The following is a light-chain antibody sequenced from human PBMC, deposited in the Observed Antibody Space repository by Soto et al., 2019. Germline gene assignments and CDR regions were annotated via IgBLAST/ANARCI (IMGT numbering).Light chain of an antibody. Sequence: QSALTQPASVSGSPGQSITISCTGNSSDIGRYNLVSWYQQHPGKAPKLIIYEDIERPSGVSDRFSGSKSGNTASLTISGLQTEDEADYYCCSYAGGASVVFGGGTKVTVL. J-gene: IGLJ2*01. V-gene: IGLV2-23*01. CDR2: EDI. CDR1: SSDIGRYNL. CDR3: CSYAGGASVV.